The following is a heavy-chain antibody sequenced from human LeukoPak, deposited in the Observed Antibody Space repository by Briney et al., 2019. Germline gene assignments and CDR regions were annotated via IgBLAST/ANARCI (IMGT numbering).Heavy chain of an antibody. J-gene: IGHJ6*02. CDR1: GFAFSQFT. Sequence: GGSLRLSCAASGFAFSQFTVHWVRQAAGKGLEWVAVISYDGSNKYYADSVKGRFTISRDNSKNTLYLQMNSLSAEDTAVYYCAKDLSGRYYYYGMDVWGQGTTVTVSS. V-gene: IGHV3-30*04. CDR3: AKDLSGRYYYYGMDV. D-gene: IGHD3-10*01. CDR2: ISYDGSNK.